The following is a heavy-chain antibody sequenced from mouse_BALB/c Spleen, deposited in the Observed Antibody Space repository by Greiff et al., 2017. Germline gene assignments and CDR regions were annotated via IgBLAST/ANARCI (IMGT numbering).Heavy chain of an antibody. J-gene: IGHJ3*01. CDR1: GFTFSSFG. CDR2: ISSGSSTI. D-gene: IGHD2-4*01. V-gene: IGHV5-17*02. Sequence: EVQLQESGGGLVQPGGSRKLSCAASGFTFSSFGMHWVRQAPEKGLEWVAYISSGSSTIYYADTVKGRFTISRDNPKNTLFLQMTSLRSEDTAMYYCGRSVYYDYDGFAYWGQGTLVTVSA. CDR3: GRSVYYDYDGFAY.